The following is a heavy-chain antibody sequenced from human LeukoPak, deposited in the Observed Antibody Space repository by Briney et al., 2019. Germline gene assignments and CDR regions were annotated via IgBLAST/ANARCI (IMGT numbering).Heavy chain of an antibody. CDR2: MNPSDGAT. CDR3: ARDRSWASDY. Sequence: ASVKVSCKASGYTFTANKMHWVQQAPGQGLEWMGIMNPSDGATRYAHKFQGRLTMTGDTSMSTVYMELNSLTSEDTAVYYCARDRSWASDYWGQGTLVTVSS. D-gene: IGHD3-16*01. J-gene: IGHJ4*02. V-gene: IGHV1-46*01. CDR1: GYTFTANK.